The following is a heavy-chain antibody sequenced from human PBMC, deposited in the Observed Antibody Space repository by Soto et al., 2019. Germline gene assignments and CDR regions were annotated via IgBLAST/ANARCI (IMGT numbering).Heavy chain of an antibody. CDR2: IQAASGST. D-gene: IGHD1-26*01. Sequence: QVQLVQSGAEVKKPGASVKVSCKASGDAFTTYSFHWVRQAPGHGLEWMGWIQAASGSTKPSQTFQGRLTNTRDTSASTVYMELSSLRPEDTAVYYCATGRYSGSSYYDGLDVWGQGTTGTVSS. J-gene: IGHJ6*02. CDR1: GDAFTTYS. CDR3: ATGRYSGSSYYDGLDV. V-gene: IGHV1-3*01.